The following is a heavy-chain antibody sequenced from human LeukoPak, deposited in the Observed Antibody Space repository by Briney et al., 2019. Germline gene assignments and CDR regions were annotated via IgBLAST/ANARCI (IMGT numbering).Heavy chain of an antibody. Sequence: GGSLRLSCVASGITFSNAWMSWVRQAPGKGLEWVGRIKSKPDGGTTDYPAPVKGRFTISRDDSKNTLYLQMNSLRAEDTAVYYCARGYSSLHFDYWGQGTLVTVSS. CDR1: GITFSNAW. J-gene: IGHJ4*02. CDR3: ARGYSSLHFDY. CDR2: IKSKPDGGTT. V-gene: IGHV3-15*01. D-gene: IGHD6-13*01.